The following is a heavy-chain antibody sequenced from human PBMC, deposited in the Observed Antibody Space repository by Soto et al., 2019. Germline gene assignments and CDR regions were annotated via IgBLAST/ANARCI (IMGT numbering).Heavy chain of an antibody. V-gene: IGHV1-2*02. D-gene: IGHD4-17*01. J-gene: IGHJ5*02. CDR2: INPDSGAT. CDR3: ARDLRGDYVYLDP. CDR1: GYTFSGYY. Sequence: QMQLVQSGAEVKKPGASVKVSCKASGYTFSGYYIHWVRQAPGQGLEWMGWINPDSGATNYAQKFQGRVTMTRDTSISTANMEVSRLRSDDTAVYFRARDLRGDYVYLDPWGQGTLVTVSS.